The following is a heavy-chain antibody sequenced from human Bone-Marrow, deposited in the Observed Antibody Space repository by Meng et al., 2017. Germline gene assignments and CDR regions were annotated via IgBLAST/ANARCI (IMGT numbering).Heavy chain of an antibody. J-gene: IGHJ5*02. CDR3: ARAGGVAVAGIFLGFDP. CDR2: IYTSGST. V-gene: IGHV4-4*07. D-gene: IGHD6-19*01. CDR1: GGSISSYY. Sequence: VAPAAAGPGLVKPSEPLSLPCTVSGGSISSYYWSWIRQPAGKGLEWIGRIYTSGSTNYNPSLKSRVTMSVDTSKNQFSLKLSSVTAADTAVYYCARAGGVAVAGIFLGFDPWGQGTLVTVSS.